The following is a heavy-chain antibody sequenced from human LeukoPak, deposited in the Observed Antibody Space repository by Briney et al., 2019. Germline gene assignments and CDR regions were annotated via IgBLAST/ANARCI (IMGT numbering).Heavy chain of an antibody. CDR2: IFSNDEK. V-gene: IGHV2-26*01. Sequence: SGPTLVNPTETLTLTCTVSGFSLSTARMGVSWIRQPPGKALEWLAHIFSNDEKSYSTSLKSRLTISKDTSKSQVVLTMTNMDPVDTATYYCARSYCSGGSCYSYYYYYMDVWGKGTTVTVSS. D-gene: IGHD2-15*01. CDR1: GFSLSTARMG. CDR3: ARSYCSGGSCYSYYYYYMDV. J-gene: IGHJ6*03.